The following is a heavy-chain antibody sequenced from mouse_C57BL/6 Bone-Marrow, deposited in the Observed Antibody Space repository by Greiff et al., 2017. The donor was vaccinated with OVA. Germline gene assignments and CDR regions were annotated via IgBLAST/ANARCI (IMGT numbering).Heavy chain of an antibody. Sequence: QVQLQQPGAELVRPGTSVKLSCKASGYTFTSYWMHWVKQRPGQGLEWIGVIDPSDSYTNYNQKFKGKATLTVDTSSSTAYMQLSSLTSEDSAVYYCARGRTGTNYYAMDYWGQGTSVTVSS. J-gene: IGHJ4*01. CDR3: ARGRTGTNYYAMDY. CDR2: IDPSDSYT. V-gene: IGHV1-59*01. CDR1: GYTFTSYW. D-gene: IGHD4-1*01.